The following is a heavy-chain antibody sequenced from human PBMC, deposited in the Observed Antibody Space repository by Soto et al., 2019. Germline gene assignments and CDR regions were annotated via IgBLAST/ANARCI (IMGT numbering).Heavy chain of an antibody. Sequence: APVKVSCKASGYTFTSYYIHWVRQARGQGIARRGIINHNDGSTSYAQKFQGRGTMTRNTSTSTVYMELSSLRSEDTAVYYCARADCSSTSCYSTFYYYYYVMDVWGQGTTVTVSS. CDR1: GYTFTSYY. V-gene: IGHV1-46*01. D-gene: IGHD2-2*01. J-gene: IGHJ6*02. CDR3: ARADCSSTSCYSTFYYYYYVMDV. CDR2: INHNDGST.